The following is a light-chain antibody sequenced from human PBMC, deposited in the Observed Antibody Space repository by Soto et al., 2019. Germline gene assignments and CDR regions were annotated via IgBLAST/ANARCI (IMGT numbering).Light chain of an antibody. V-gene: IGLV2-14*03. Sequence: QSALTQPASVSGSPGQSITISCTGTSSDVGTYEYVSWYQHHPGKAPKLMIYDVSNRPSGVSDRFSGSKSGNTASLTISGLQAEDEAYYYCSSYASNGDVLFGGGTQLTVL. CDR2: DVS. CDR1: SSDVGTYEY. J-gene: IGLJ2*01. CDR3: SSYASNGDVL.